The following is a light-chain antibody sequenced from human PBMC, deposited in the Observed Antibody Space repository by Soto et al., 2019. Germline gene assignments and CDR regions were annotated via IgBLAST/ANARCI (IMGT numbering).Light chain of an antibody. CDR1: QIVLYSSNNKNY. CDR2: WAS. J-gene: IGKJ1*01. CDR3: QQYYTTPRT. V-gene: IGKV4-1*01. Sequence: DIVMTQSSDSLAVSLGERATINCKSSQIVLYSSNNKNYLAWYQQKPGQPPKLLIYWASTRESGVPDRFSGSGSGTDFTLTISSLQAEDVAVYYCQQYYTTPRTFGQGTKVEI.